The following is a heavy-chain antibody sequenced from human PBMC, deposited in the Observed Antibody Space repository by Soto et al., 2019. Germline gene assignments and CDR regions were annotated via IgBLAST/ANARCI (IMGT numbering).Heavy chain of an antibody. V-gene: IGHV3-23*01. CDR2: ISTSIDAT. D-gene: IGHD6-6*01. CDR3: AKDRTVAARNFDY. CDR1: GFAFSNYA. Sequence: GGSLRLSCAASGFAFSNYAMHWVRQAPGKGLEWVSSISTSIDATYYADSVKGRFTISRDDSKNTLYLQMNSLRAEDSAVYYCAKDRTVAARNFDYWRQGTQVTVSS. J-gene: IGHJ4*02.